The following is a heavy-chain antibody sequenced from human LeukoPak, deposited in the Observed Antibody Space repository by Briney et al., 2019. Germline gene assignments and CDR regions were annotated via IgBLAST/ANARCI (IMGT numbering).Heavy chain of an antibody. V-gene: IGHV3-66*01. J-gene: IGHJ4*02. CDR2: IYSGGST. D-gene: IGHD3-22*01. Sequence: GGSLRLSCAVSGFTVSSNYMSWVRQAPGKGLEWVSIIYSGGSTYYADSVKGRFTISRDNSKNTLYLQMNSLRAEDTAVYYCARDADTSSRYSRFDYWGQGTLVTVSS. CDR3: ARDADTSSRYSRFDY. CDR1: GFTVSSNY.